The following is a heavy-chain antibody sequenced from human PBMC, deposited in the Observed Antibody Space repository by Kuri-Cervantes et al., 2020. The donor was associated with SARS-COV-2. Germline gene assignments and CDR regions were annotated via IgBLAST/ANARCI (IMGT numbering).Heavy chain of an antibody. Sequence: ASVKVSCKTSGYSFSSLGIHWVRQAPGQGLEWMGWISIYNGKTNYTDKVQGRLTMTTGTSTSTVYMELRSLKSDDTAIYYCARAGFDFWGQGTLVTVSS. CDR2: ISIYNGKT. CDR3: ARAGFDF. J-gene: IGHJ4*02. V-gene: IGHV1-18*04. CDR1: GYSFSSLG.